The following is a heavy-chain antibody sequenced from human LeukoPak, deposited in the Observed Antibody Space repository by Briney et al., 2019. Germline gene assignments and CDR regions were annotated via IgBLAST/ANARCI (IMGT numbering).Heavy chain of an antibody. J-gene: IGHJ4*02. CDR3: ARGPHSSGWTFDY. CDR1: GGSISSYY. Sequence: SETLSLTCTVSGGSISSYYWSWIRQPPGKGLEWIGYIYYSGSTNYNPSLKSRVTISVDTSKNQFSLKLRSVTAADTAVYYCARGPHSSGWTFDYWGQGTLVTVSS. CDR2: IYYSGST. D-gene: IGHD6-19*01. V-gene: IGHV4-59*01.